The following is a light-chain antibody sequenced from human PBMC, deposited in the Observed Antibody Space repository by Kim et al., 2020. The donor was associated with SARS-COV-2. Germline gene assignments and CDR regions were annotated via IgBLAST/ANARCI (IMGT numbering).Light chain of an antibody. J-gene: IGKJ5*01. V-gene: IGKV3-15*01. CDR1: QNVGTK. CDR3: QQYQNWPPIT. Sequence: EIVMTQSPATLSVPPGERAALSCKSSQNVGTKLAWYQQKPGQAPRLLIYDASTRASVIPDRFFGSGSGTEFTLIISRLQSEDFALYYCQQYQNWPPITFGQGTRLEIK. CDR2: DAS.